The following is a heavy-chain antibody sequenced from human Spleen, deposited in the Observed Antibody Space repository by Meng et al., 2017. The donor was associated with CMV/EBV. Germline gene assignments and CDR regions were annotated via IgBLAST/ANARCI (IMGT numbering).Heavy chain of an antibody. Sequence: GESLKISCAASGFTFSSYPMHWVRQAPGKGLEWVAVISSDGRNKYYADSVQGRFTISRDNAKNSLYLQMNSLRAEDTAVYYCARVPYYYDSSGYSFDAFDIWGQGTMVTVSS. CDR2: ISSDGRNK. J-gene: IGHJ3*02. V-gene: IGHV3-30*04. CDR1: GFTFSSYP. CDR3: ARVPYYYDSSGYSFDAFDI. D-gene: IGHD3-22*01.